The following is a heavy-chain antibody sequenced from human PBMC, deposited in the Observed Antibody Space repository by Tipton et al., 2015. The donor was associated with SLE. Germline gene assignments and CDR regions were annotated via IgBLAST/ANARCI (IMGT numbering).Heavy chain of an antibody. V-gene: IGHV4-59*01. CDR2: IYYSGST. D-gene: IGHD6-13*01. CDR3: ARESGSSGWSLDS. J-gene: IGHJ4*02. CDR1: GGSFSSYY. Sequence: GLVKPSETLSLTCAVYGGSFSSYYWSWIRQPPGKGLEWIGYIYYSGSTNYNPSLKSRVTISVDTSKNQFSLKLSSVTAADMAVYYCARESGSSGWSLDSWGQGIPVTVSS.